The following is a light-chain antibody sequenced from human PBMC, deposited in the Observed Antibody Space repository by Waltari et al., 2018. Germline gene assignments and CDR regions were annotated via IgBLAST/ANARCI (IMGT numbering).Light chain of an antibody. J-gene: IGLJ1*01. CDR3: YSSDSTGLRV. Sequence: YELSQPPSVSVSPGQTARITCSGHELPKKYAYWFQQKSGQAPRLVIYEDTKRPSGIPERFSGSSSGTVATLTITGAQVDDEADYYCYSSDSTGLRVFGGGTTVVVL. CDR2: EDT. CDR1: ELPKKY. V-gene: IGLV3-10*01.